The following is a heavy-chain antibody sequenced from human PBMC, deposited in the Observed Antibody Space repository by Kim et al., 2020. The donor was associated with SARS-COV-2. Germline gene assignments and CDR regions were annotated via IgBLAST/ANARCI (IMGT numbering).Heavy chain of an antibody. Sequence: SETLSLTCTVSGGSISSSSYYWGWIRQPPGKGLEWIGSIYYSGSTYYNPSLKSRVTISVDTSKNQFSLKLSSVTAADTAVYYCAPLSRVAGTRNSGYWGQGTLVTVSS. D-gene: IGHD6-19*01. V-gene: IGHV4-39*01. J-gene: IGHJ4*02. CDR2: IYYSGST. CDR3: APLSRVAGTRNSGY. CDR1: GGSISSSSYY.